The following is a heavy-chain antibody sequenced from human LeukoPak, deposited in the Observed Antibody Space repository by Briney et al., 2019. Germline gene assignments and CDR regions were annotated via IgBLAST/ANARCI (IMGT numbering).Heavy chain of an antibody. CDR2: ISSSSSYI. CDR3: ARVIRTVTTYYFDY. Sequence: GGSLRLSCAASGFTFSSYSMNWVRQAPGKGLEWVSSISSSSSYIYYADSVKGRFTISRDNAKNSLYLQMNSLRAEDTAVYYCARVIRTVTTYYFDYWGQGTLVTVSS. D-gene: IGHD4-17*01. CDR1: GFTFSSYS. V-gene: IGHV3-21*01. J-gene: IGHJ4*02.